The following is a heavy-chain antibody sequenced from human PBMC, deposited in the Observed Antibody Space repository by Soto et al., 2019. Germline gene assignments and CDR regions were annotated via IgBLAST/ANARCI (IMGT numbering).Heavy chain of an antibody. J-gene: IGHJ6*03. CDR1: GFAFSNFP. Sequence: EVQLLESGGGLVQPGGSLRLSCAASGFAFSNFPMSWVRQAPGKGLEWVSSISGGGGSTYLADSVKGRFTISRANSINALFLHMSSLGAEDTAVYFCAKDIWQQLGLAYYYMDVWGKGTTVTVSS. V-gene: IGHV3-23*01. CDR2: ISGGGGST. CDR3: AKDIWQQLGLAYYYMDV. D-gene: IGHD6-13*01.